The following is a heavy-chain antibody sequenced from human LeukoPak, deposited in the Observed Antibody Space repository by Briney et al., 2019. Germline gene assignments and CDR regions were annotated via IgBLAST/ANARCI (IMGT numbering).Heavy chain of an antibody. J-gene: IGHJ6*02. CDR3: ARASNDYYYGMDV. D-gene: IGHD4-11*01. V-gene: IGHV4-34*01. Sequence: SETLSLTCAVYGGSFSGYYWSWIRQPPGKGLEWIGEINHSGSNNYNPSLKSRVTISVDTSKNQFSLKLSSVTAADTAVYYCARASNDYYYGMDVWGQGTTVTVSS. CDR2: INHSGSN. CDR1: GGSFSGYY.